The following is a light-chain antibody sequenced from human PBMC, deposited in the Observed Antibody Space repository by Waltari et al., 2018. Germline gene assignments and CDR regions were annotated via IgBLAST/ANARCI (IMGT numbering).Light chain of an antibody. CDR1: LLGDKY. CDR2: QDD. J-gene: IGLJ2*01. CDR3: QAWDNRIVV. V-gene: IGLV3-1*01. Sequence: SYELSQSPSVSVSSGQTATITCSGQLLGDKYSCWYQKKPGQSPVLLIYQDDKRPSGIPGRFSGSNSGNTATLTISETQPVDEAEYYCQAWDNRIVVFGGGTNLTVL.